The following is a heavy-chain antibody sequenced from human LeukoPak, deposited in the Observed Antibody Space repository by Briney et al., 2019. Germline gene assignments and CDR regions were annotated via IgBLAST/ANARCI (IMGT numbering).Heavy chain of an antibody. V-gene: IGHV3-23*01. Sequence: PGGSLRLSCAASGFTFSSYGRSWVRQAPGKGLEWVSAISGSGGSTYYADSVKGRFTISRDNSRSTVDLQMNSLRVEDTGIYYCARDEIPSGTWGQGTMVIVSS. CDR2: ISGSGGST. J-gene: IGHJ3*01. CDR3: ARDEIPSGT. CDR1: GFTFSSYG. D-gene: IGHD6-25*01.